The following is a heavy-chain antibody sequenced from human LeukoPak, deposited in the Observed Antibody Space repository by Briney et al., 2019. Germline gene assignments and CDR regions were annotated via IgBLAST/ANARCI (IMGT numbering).Heavy chain of an antibody. Sequence: SGGSLRLSCAASGFTFSSYGMHWVRQAPGKGLEWVAVIWYDGSNKYYADSVKGRFTISRDNSKNTLYLQMNSLRAEDTAVYYCAKDPRRITMIVVVITQGYGMDVWGQGTTVTVSS. CDR1: GFTFSSYG. V-gene: IGHV3-33*06. CDR3: AKDPRRITMIVVVITQGYGMDV. J-gene: IGHJ6*02. CDR2: IWYDGSNK. D-gene: IGHD3-22*01.